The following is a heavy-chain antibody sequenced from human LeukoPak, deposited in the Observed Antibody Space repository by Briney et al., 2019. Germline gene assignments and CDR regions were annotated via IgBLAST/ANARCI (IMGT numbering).Heavy chain of an antibody. CDR1: GYTFTSYD. V-gene: IGHV1-8*01. D-gene: IGHD2-15*01. Sequence: ASVKVSCKASGYTFTSYDINWVRQATAQGLEWMGWMNPNSGNTGYARKFQGRVTMTRNSSITTAYMELSSLRSEDTAVYYCARRHGRCSDGSCYYPDYWGQGTLVTVSS. J-gene: IGHJ4*02. CDR3: ARRHGRCSDGSCYYPDY. CDR2: MNPNSGNT.